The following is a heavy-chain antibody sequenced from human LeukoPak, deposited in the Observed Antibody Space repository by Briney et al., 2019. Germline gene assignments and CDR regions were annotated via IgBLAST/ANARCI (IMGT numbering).Heavy chain of an antibody. CDR3: ARTISY. CDR1: GFSFSSYS. Sequence: GGSLRLSCVASGFSFSSYSMNWIRQAPGKAPEWVAYISNTSSITQYADFVKGRFTISRDNAKNSLFMQMNSLRDDDTAVYYCARTISYWGQGTLVTVSS. CDR2: ISNTSSIT. J-gene: IGHJ4*02. D-gene: IGHD3-3*01. V-gene: IGHV3-48*02.